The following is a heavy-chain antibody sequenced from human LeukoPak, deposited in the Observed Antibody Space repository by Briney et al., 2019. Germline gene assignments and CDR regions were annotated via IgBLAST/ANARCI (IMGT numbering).Heavy chain of an antibody. V-gene: IGHV3-21*01. J-gene: IGHJ3*02. CDR3: AREVGIVVVPAAPSDAFDI. Sequence: GVSLRLSCAASGFTFSSYSMNWVRQAPGEGLEGVSSISSSSSYIYYADSVKGRFTISRDNAKNSLYMQMNSLRAEDTAVYYCAREVGIVVVPAAPSDAFDIWGQGTMVTVSS. D-gene: IGHD2-2*01. CDR1: GFTFSSYS. CDR2: ISSSSSYI.